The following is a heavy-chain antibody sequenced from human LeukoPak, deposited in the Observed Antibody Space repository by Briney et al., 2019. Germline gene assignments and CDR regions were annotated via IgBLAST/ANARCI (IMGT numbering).Heavy chain of an antibody. J-gene: IGHJ4*02. Sequence: GGSLRLSCAASGFTFSNYAMSWVRQAPGKGLEWVSGISASGGSHYADSVKGRFTVSRDISKNTLYLQMNSLRAEDTAVYFCAREPRDCTGGTCQSAGGYYFYYWSQGTLVTVSS. CDR1: GFTFSNYA. V-gene: IGHV3-23*01. CDR2: ISASGGS. D-gene: IGHD2-15*01. CDR3: AREPRDCTGGTCQSAGGYYFYY.